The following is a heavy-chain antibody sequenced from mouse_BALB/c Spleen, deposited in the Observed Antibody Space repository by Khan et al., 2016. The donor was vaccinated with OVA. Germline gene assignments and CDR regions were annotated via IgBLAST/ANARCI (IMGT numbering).Heavy chain of an antibody. V-gene: IGHV2-2*02. CDR2: IWSAGST. CDR3: ARRGYDYGRGALFAY. Sequence: QVQLKESGPGLVQPSQSLSITCTVSGFSLNNYSVHWVRQSPGQGLEWLGVIWSAGSTDYNAAFISRLTISKDNSRSQVFCKMNSLQPNDTAIYYWARRGYDYGRGALFAYWGQGTLVTVSA. CDR1: GFSLNNYS. J-gene: IGHJ3*01. D-gene: IGHD2-4*01.